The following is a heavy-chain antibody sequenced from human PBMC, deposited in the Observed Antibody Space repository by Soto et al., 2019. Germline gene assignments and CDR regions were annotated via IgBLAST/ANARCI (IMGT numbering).Heavy chain of an antibody. Sequence: GASVKVSCKASGGTFSSYVISWVRQAPGQGLEWMGGINPIFGTANYAQKFQGRVTITADESTSTAYMELFSLRSEDTAVYYCAGAYYDFWSGYWTQNWFDPWGQGTLVTVSS. CDR3: AGAYYDFWSGYWTQNWFDP. D-gene: IGHD3-3*01. CDR1: GGTFSSYV. CDR2: INPIFGTA. V-gene: IGHV1-69*13. J-gene: IGHJ5*02.